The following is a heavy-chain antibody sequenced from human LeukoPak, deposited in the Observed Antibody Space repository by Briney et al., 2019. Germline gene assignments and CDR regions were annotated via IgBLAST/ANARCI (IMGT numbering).Heavy chain of an antibody. D-gene: IGHD3-10*01. CDR2: INHSGST. V-gene: IGHV4-34*01. Sequence: SETLSLTCAVYGGSFSGYYWSWLRQPPGKGLEWIGEINHSGSTNYNPSLKSRVTISVDTSKNQFSLKLSSVTAADTAVYYCARGQRLQWFGELLRGNFDYWGQGTLVTVSS. CDR3: ARGQRLQWFGELLRGNFDY. J-gene: IGHJ4*02. CDR1: GGSFSGYY.